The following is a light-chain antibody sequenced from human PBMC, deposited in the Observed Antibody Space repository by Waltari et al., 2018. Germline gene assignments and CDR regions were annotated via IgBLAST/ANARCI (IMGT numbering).Light chain of an antibody. CDR1: SSDVGGYNS. Sequence: QSALTQPASVSGSPGQSITISCPGTSSDVGGYNSVSWYQQHPGKAPKLMIYDVSKRPSGVSNRFSGSKSGNTASLTISGLQAEDEADYYCSSYTSSSTPVVFGGGTKLTVL. CDR2: DVS. CDR3: SSYTSSSTPVV. J-gene: IGLJ2*01. V-gene: IGLV2-14*01.